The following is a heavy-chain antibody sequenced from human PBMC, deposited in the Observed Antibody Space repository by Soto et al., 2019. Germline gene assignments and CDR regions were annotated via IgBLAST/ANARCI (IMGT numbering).Heavy chain of an antibody. CDR2: ISWNSGSI. CDR1: GFTFDDYA. V-gene: IGHV3-9*01. Sequence: GGSLRLSCAASGFTFDDYAMHWVRQAPGKGLEWVSGISWNSGSIGYADSVKGRFTISRDNAKNSLYLQMNSLRAEDTALYYCAKDIGRGTPLWPRPSGAYDYWGQGTLVTVSS. D-gene: IGHD5-18*01. CDR3: AKDIGRGTPLWPRPSGAYDY. J-gene: IGHJ4*02.